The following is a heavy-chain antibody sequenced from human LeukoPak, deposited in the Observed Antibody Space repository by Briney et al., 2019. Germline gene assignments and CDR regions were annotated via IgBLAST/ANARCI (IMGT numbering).Heavy chain of an antibody. V-gene: IGHV4-59*01. CDR1: GGSISSYY. D-gene: IGHD3-22*01. CDR3: ARSYYDSSGYYFNWFDP. CDR2: IYYSGST. Sequence: AETLCLTCTVSGGSISSYYWSWIRQPLGKGLEWIGYIYYSGSTNYNPSLKSRVTISVDTSKNQFSLKLSSVTAADTAVYYCARSYYDSSGYYFNWFDPWGRGTLVSVSS. J-gene: IGHJ5*02.